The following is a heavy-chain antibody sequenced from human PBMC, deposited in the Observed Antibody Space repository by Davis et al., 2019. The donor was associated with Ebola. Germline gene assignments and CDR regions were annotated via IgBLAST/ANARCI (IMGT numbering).Heavy chain of an antibody. D-gene: IGHD6-19*01. J-gene: IGHJ4*02. V-gene: IGHV3-73*01. CDR1: GFTFSGSA. Sequence: PGGSLRLSCAASGFTFSGSAMHWVRQASGKGPEWVGRIRSKANSYATAYAASVKGRFTISRDDSKNTAYLQMNSLKTEDTAVYYCTAVAGTSDYWGQGTLVTVSS. CDR3: TAVAGTSDY. CDR2: IRSKANSYAT.